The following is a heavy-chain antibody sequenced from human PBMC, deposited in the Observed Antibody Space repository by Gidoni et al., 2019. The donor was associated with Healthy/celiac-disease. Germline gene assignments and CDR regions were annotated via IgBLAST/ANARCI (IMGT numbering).Heavy chain of an antibody. CDR2: ISYDGSNK. CDR3: ARELYYDSSGYPPI. V-gene: IGHV3-30-3*01. CDR1: GFTFSRYA. Sequence: QVQLVESGGGVVQPGRSLRLSCAASGFTFSRYAMHWVRQAPGKGLEWVAVISYDGSNKYYADSVKGRFTISRDNSKNTLYLQMNSLRAEDTAVYYCARELYYDSSGYPPIWGQGTMVTVSS. D-gene: IGHD3-22*01. J-gene: IGHJ3*02.